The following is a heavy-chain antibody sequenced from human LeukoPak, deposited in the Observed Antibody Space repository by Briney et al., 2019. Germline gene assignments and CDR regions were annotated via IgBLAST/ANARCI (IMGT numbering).Heavy chain of an antibody. CDR1: RGTFSSYV. CDR2: IIPILGIA. D-gene: IGHD3-22*01. V-gene: IGHV1-69*04. Sequence: ASVKDSCKASRGTFSSYVISSVRPAPGQRLEWTGRIIPILGIANYAQKFQGRVTITADKSKSTAYMELKRLRSEDKAVYFCAREDGIRYSVGIEDAFDIWGQGTMVTVSS. J-gene: IGHJ3*02. CDR3: AREDGIRYSVGIEDAFDI.